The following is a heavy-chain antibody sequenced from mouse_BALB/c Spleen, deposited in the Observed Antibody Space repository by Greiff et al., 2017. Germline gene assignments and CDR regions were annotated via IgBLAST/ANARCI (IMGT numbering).Heavy chain of an antibody. CDR2: IYPGSGNT. CDR1: GKSFTDYY. Sequence: VQLQQSGAELVRPGTSVKISCKASGKSFTDYYINWVKQKPGQGLEWIGWIYPGSGNTKYNEKFKGKATLTVDTSSSTAYMQLSSLTSEDTAVYFCARGDSPAWFAYWGQGTLVTVSA. V-gene: IGHV1-84*02. CDR3: ARGDSPAWFAY. D-gene: IGHD3-3*01. J-gene: IGHJ3*01.